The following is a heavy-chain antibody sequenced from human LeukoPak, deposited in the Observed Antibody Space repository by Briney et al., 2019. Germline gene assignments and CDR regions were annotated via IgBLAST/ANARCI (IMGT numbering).Heavy chain of an antibody. J-gene: IGHJ6*02. Sequence: ASVRDSCKACGYTFTRYHLHWVRQAPGKGVEWMGWIKCNRGDTNYAQNFQGRVTMTMDTSVSTAYMELSGLRSDDTALYYCARGRKWLQSNGMDVWGQGTTVSVSS. CDR3: ARGRKWLQSNGMDV. D-gene: IGHD5-24*01. V-gene: IGHV1-2*02. CDR2: IKCNRGDT. CDR1: GYTFTRYH.